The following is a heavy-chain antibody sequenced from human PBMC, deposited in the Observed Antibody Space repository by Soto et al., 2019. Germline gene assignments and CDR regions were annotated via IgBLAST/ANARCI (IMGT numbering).Heavy chain of an antibody. CDR1: GGTFSSYA. CDR3: AVGFRITICENDY. V-gene: IGHV1-69*13. CDR2: IIPIFGTA. J-gene: IGHJ4*02. Sequence: SVNVSCKASGGTFSSYAISWVRQAPGQGLEWMGGIIPIFGTANYAQKFQGRVTITADESTSTAYMELSSLRSEDTAVYYCAVGFRITICENDYWGQGTLVTVSS. D-gene: IGHD3-3*01.